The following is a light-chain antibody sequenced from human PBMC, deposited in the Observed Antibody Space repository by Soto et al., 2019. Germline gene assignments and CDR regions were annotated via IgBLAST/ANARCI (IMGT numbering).Light chain of an antibody. CDR2: DAS. V-gene: IGKV3-11*01. J-gene: IGKJ3*01. CDR1: QNISSF. CDR3: QQRSSRGFT. Sequence: ETVLTQSPATLSLSPGERATLTCRASQNISSFLAWYQQKPGQAPRLLIYDASNRATGIPARFSGSGSGTDFTLTISSLEPEDFAVYYWQQRSSRGFTFGPGTKVDI.